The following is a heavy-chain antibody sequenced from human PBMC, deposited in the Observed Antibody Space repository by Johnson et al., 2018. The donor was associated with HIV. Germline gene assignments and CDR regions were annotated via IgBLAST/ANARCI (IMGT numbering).Heavy chain of an antibody. J-gene: IGHJ3*02. CDR3: TTGSFFDI. CDR1: GFTFSNAW. Sequence: VQLVESGGGLVQPGGSLRLSCAASGFTFSNAWMSWVRQAPGKGLEWVGRLKSKTDGGTTDYAAPVKGRFTISRDDSKNTLYLQMNSLKTEDTAVYYCTTGSFFDIWGQGTMVTVSS. CDR2: LKSKTDGGTT. V-gene: IGHV3-15*01.